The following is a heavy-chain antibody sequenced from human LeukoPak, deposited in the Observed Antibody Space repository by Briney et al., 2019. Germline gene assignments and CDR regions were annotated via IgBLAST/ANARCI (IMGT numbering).Heavy chain of an antibody. J-gene: IGHJ5*02. CDR2: IYYSGST. CDR3: ARTPRPLKAGNNWFDP. D-gene: IGHD3-10*01. CDR1: GGSISSGDYY. V-gene: IGHV4-30-4*01. Sequence: SQTLSLTCTVSGGSISSGDYYWSWIRQPPGKGLEWIGYIYYSGSTNYNPSLKSRVTISVDTSKNQFSLKLSSVTAADTAVYYCARTPRPLKAGNNWFDPWGQGTLVTVSS.